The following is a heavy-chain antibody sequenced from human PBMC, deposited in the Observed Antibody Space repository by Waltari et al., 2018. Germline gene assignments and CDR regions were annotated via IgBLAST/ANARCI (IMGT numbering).Heavy chain of an antibody. CDR3: ARDVSGWYSQGKGNFDY. Sequence: QVQLVESGGGVVQPGRSLRLSCAASGFTFSSYGMHWVGTAPGKGLGWVAVRWYYGSNKYYADSVKGRFTISRDNSKNTLYLQMNSLRAEDTAVYYCARDVSGWYSQGKGNFDYWGQGTLVTVSS. CDR2: RWYYGSNK. J-gene: IGHJ4*02. CDR1: GFTFSSYG. D-gene: IGHD6-19*01. V-gene: IGHV3-33*01.